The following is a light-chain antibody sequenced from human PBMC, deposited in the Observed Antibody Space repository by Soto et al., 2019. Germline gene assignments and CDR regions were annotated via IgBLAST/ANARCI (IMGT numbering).Light chain of an antibody. CDR3: QQYNNWPQT. J-gene: IGKJ1*01. CDR2: GAS. CDR1: QSVSST. V-gene: IGKV3-15*01. Sequence: ERVMTQSPATLSVSPGERATLYCRASQSVSSTLAWYQLKPGQAPRLLIYGASTRATGIPARFSGSGSGTEFTLTISSLQSEDFAVYYCQQYNNWPQTFGQGTKVDI.